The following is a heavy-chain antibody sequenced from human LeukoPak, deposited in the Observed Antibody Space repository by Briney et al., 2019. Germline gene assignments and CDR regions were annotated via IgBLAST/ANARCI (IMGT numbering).Heavy chain of an antibody. CDR1: GFTFSSYS. CDR3: ASLILVVIANNWFDP. J-gene: IGHJ5*02. D-gene: IGHD2-21*01. CDR2: ISSSSSTI. Sequence: GGSLRLSCAASGFTFSSYSMNWVRQAPGKGLEWVSYISSSSSTIYYADSVKGRFTISRDNAKNSLYLQMNSLRAEDTAVYYCASLILVVIANNWFDPWGQGTLVTVSS. V-gene: IGHV3-48*01.